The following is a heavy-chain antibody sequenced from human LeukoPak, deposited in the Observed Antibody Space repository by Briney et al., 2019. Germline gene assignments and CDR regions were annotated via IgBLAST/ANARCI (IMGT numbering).Heavy chain of an antibody. CDR3: ARAKVAAAVYFDY. J-gene: IGHJ4*02. Sequence: GGSLRLSCAAPGFTVSSNYMSWVRQAPGKGLEWVSVIYSGGSTYYADSVKGRFTISRDNSKNTLYLQMNSLRAEDTAVYYCARAKVAAAVYFDYWGQGTLVTVSS. V-gene: IGHV3-66*01. D-gene: IGHD6-13*01. CDR2: IYSGGST. CDR1: GFTVSSNY.